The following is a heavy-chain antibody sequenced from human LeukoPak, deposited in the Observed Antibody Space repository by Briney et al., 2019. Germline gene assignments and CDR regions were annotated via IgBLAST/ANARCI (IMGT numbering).Heavy chain of an antibody. Sequence: SETLSLTCTVSGGSISRYYWSWIRLPPGKGLEWMGYIYYTGATYYNPSLKSRVTISLDTSKNQFSLKLSSVTAADAAVYYCARAGYSYGTGYYFDYWGQGALVTVSS. CDR3: ARAGYSYGTGYYFDY. V-gene: IGHV4-59*01. CDR1: GGSISRYY. J-gene: IGHJ4*02. CDR2: IYYTGAT. D-gene: IGHD5-18*01.